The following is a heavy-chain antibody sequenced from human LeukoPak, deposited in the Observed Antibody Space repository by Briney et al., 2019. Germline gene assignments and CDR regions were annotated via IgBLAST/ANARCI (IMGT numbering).Heavy chain of an antibody. Sequence: SETLSLTCTVSGGSISSHYWSWIRQPPGKGLEWIGYIYYSGSTNYNPSLKSRVTISIDTSKNQFSLKLSSVTAADTAVYYCARAAPPAARPNWFDPWGQGTLVTVSS. D-gene: IGHD6-6*01. CDR1: GGSISSHY. V-gene: IGHV4-59*11. CDR3: ARAAPPAARPNWFDP. CDR2: IYYSGST. J-gene: IGHJ5*02.